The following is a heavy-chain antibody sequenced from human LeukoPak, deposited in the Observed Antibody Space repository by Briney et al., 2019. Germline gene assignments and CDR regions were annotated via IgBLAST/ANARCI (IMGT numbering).Heavy chain of an antibody. V-gene: IGHV3-7*01. D-gene: IGHD2-2*02. CDR2: INQDGSEK. CDR1: GFTFSSYW. CDR3: ARMYCSSTNCYTDTFDI. J-gene: IGHJ3*02. Sequence: QSGGSLRLSCAASGFTFSSYWMSWVRQAPGKGLEWVANINQDGSEKYYVDSVKGRFTISRDNAKNSLYLQMNSLRAEDTAVYYCARMYCSSTNCYTDTFDIWGQGTVVTVSS.